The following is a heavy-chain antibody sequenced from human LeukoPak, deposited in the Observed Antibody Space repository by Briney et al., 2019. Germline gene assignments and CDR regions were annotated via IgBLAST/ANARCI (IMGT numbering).Heavy chain of an antibody. CDR2: ISDSGDST. CDR1: GFTFSSYA. Sequence: GGSLRLSCAASGFTFSSYAMSWVRQAPGKGLEWVSGISDSGDSTYYAVSVKGRFTISRDNSKNTLSLQMNSLRAEDTAVYYCAKYRGTTMVRSRVGFDYWGQGTLVTVSS. CDR3: AKYRGTTMVRSRVGFDY. D-gene: IGHD5-18*01. V-gene: IGHV3-23*01. J-gene: IGHJ4*02.